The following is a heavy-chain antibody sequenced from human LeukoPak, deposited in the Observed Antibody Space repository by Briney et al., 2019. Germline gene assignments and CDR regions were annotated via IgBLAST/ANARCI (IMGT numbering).Heavy chain of an antibody. J-gene: IGHJ6*03. V-gene: IGHV3-20*04. CDR2: INWNGGST. Sequence: GGSLRLSCAASGFTLDDYGMSWVRQAPGKGLEWVSGINWNGGSTGYADSVKGRFTISRDNAKNSLYLQMNSLRAEDTALYYCAKDSNIGITPFYMDVWGKGTTVTVSS. CDR3: AKDSNIGITPFYMDV. CDR1: GFTLDDYG. D-gene: IGHD3-10*01.